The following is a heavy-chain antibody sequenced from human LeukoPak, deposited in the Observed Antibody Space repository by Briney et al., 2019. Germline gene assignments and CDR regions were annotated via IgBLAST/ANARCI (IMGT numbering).Heavy chain of an antibody. CDR3: AREYPLRQWLVVFDY. V-gene: IGHV3-21*01. J-gene: IGHJ4*02. CDR1: GFTFSSYS. CDR2: ISSSSSYI. D-gene: IGHD6-19*01. Sequence: GGSLRLSCAASGFTFSSYSMNWVRQAPGKGLERVSSISSSSSYIYYADSVKGRFTISRDNAKNSLYLQMNSLRAEDTAVYYCAREYPLRQWLVVFDYWGQGTLVTVSS.